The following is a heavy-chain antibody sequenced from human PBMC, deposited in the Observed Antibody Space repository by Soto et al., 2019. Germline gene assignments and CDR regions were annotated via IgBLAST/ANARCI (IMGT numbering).Heavy chain of an antibody. CDR2: IYYSGST. V-gene: IGHV4-31*01. J-gene: IGHJ4*02. Sequence: QVQLQESGPGLVKPSQTLSLTCTVSGGSISSGGYYWSWIRQHPGKGLEWIGYIYYSGSTYYNPSLKXXVXIXXDTSKNQFSLKLSSVTAADTAVYYCARDSQQLGFVWGQGTLVTVSS. CDR3: ARDSQQLGFV. D-gene: IGHD6-13*01. CDR1: GGSISSGGYY.